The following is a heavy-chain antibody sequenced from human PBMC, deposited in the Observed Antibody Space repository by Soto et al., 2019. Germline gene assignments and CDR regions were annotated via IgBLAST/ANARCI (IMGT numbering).Heavy chain of an antibody. D-gene: IGHD5-12*01. CDR3: AGPDQEAFSGYHYYYSVMDV. CDR2: IYPGDSVI. J-gene: IGHJ6*02. V-gene: IGHV5-51*01. CDR1: GYRFTRNW. Sequence: PGESLKISCQVSGYRFTRNWIAWVRQVPGKGLEWMGIIYPGDSVIHYSPAFQGQVIISADRSNSTAYLQWSSLQASDTALYYRAGPDQEAFSGYHYYYSVMDVWGQGTGVPV.